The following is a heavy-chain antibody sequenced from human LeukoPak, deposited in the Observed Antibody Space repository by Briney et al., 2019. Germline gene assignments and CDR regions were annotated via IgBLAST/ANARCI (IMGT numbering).Heavy chain of an antibody. J-gene: IGHJ4*02. CDR1: GGSIGAYY. Sequence: SETLSLTCNVSGGSIGAYYWSWIRQPPGKGLEWIGNIYYTGRTNYNPSLKSRVTISVATSKNQFSLKLRSVTATDTAVYYCARDWAVAGTGYFDYWGQGTLVTVSS. V-gene: IGHV4-59*01. CDR2: IYYTGRT. CDR3: ARDWAVAGTGYFDY. D-gene: IGHD6-19*01.